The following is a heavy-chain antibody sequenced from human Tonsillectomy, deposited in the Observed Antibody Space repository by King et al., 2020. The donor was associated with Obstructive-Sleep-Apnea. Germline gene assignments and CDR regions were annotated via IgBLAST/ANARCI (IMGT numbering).Heavy chain of an antibody. CDR2: ISYDGSNK. CDR3: ARWGYSPKPYFDY. Sequence: VQLVESGGGVVHPGRSLRLSCAASGFTFSSYAMHWVRQAPGKGLEWVAVISYDGSNKYYADSVKGRFTISRDNSKNTLYLQMNSLRAEDTAVYYCARWGYSPKPYFDYWGQGTLVTVSS. CDR1: GFTFSSYA. V-gene: IGHV3-30*04. D-gene: IGHD6-13*01. J-gene: IGHJ4*02.